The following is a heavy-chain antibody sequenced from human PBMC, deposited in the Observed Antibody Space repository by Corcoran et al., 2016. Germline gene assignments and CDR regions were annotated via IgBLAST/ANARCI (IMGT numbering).Heavy chain of an antibody. CDR1: GFSLSTSGMC. D-gene: IGHD2-21*02. CDR2: IDWDDDK. V-gene: IGHV2-70*01. Sequence: QVTLRESGPALVKPTQTLTLTCTFSGFSLSTSGMCVSWIRQPPGKALEWLALIDWDDDKYYSTSLKTRLTISKDTSKNQVVLTMTNMDPVDTATYYCARGQGVTSHNWFDPWGQGTLVTVSS. J-gene: IGHJ5*02. CDR3: ARGQGVTSHNWFDP.